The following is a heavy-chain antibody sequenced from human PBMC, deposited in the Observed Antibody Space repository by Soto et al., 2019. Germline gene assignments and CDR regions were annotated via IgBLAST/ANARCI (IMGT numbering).Heavy chain of an antibody. CDR3: ARGYSSGWLIDY. D-gene: IGHD6-19*01. V-gene: IGHV4-59*01. Sequence: PSETLSLTCTVSGGSISSYYWSWIRQPPGKGLEWIGYIYYSGSTNYSPSLKSRVTISVDTSKNQFSLKLSSVTAADTAVYYCARGYSSGWLIDYWGQGTLVTVSS. CDR2: IYYSGST. J-gene: IGHJ4*02. CDR1: GGSISSYY.